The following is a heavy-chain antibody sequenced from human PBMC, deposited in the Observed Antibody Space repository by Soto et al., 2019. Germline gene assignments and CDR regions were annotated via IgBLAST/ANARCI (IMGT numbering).Heavy chain of an antibody. Sequence: SETLSLTCTVSVGSISSYYWSWIRQPPGKGLEWIGYIYYSGSTNYNPSLKSRATISVDASKSQFSLKLSSVTAADTAVYYCARRYGPGFDYWGQGTLVTVSS. D-gene: IGHD4-17*01. CDR2: IYYSGST. CDR3: ARRYGPGFDY. V-gene: IGHV4-59*08. CDR1: VGSISSYY. J-gene: IGHJ4*02.